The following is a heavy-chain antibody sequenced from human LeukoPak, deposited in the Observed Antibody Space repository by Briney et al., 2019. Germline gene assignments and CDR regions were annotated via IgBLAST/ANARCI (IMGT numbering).Heavy chain of an antibody. CDR1: GFTFSSYW. CDR2: INQDGSEK. V-gene: IGHV3-7*01. D-gene: IGHD3-22*01. CDR3: AGSIAMVITFFDS. Sequence: GGSLRLSCAASGFTFSSYWMSWVRQAPGKGLEWVANINQDGSEKYYVDSVEGRFTISRDNSNNMINLQINSLTVDDTAIYYCAGSIAMVITFFDSWGPGTLVTVSS. J-gene: IGHJ4*02.